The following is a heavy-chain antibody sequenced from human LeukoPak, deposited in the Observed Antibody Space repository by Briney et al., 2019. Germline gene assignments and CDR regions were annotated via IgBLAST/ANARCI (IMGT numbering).Heavy chain of an antibody. CDR3: AKERGYGDDALPFDY. Sequence: GGSLRLSCAASGFSFSSYAMSWVRQAPGEGLEWVSGLSDSGGNTIYADSVKGRFTISRDNSKNTLYLQMNSLRAEDTAVYYCAKERGYGDDALPFDYWGQGTLVTVSS. CDR2: LSDSGGNT. D-gene: IGHD4-17*01. J-gene: IGHJ4*02. V-gene: IGHV3-23*01. CDR1: GFSFSSYA.